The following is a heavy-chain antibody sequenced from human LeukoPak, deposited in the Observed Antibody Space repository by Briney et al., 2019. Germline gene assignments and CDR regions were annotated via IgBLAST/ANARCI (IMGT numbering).Heavy chain of an antibody. V-gene: IGHV3-74*01. Sequence: PGGSLRLSCAASGFTFSSNWMHWIRQVPGEGLVWVARINPDGSDTIYADSVKGRFTISRDNAKNTLYLQMNSLRAEDTALYYCTRDTFGARDYWGQGTLVTVSS. J-gene: IGHJ4*02. CDR2: INPDGSDT. D-gene: IGHD3-10*01. CDR3: TRDTFGARDY. CDR1: GFTFSSNW.